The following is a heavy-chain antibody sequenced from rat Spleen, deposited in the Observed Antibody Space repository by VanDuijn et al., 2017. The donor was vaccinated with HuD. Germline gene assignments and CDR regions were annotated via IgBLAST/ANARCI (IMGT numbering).Heavy chain of an antibody. CDR1: GFSLTTYN. CDR2: MWSGGSA. D-gene: IGHD1-11*01. CDR3: ARGAYGGYSEWFDY. Sequence: QVQLKETGPDLVQLTQTLSITCTVSGFSLTTYNVHWVRQPPGKGLEWMGVMWSGGSADYNSALKSRLSISRDTSKNQVFLKMNSLQSEDTTTYYCARGAYGGYSEWFDYWGQGVMVTVSS. V-gene: IGHV2-45*01. J-gene: IGHJ2*01.